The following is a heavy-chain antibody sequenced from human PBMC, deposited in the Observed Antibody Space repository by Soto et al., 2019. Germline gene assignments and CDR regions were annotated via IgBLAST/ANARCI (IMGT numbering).Heavy chain of an antibody. CDR3: ARTGERWILGYYFDY. Sequence: SETLSLTCTVSGGSISSGGYYWSWIRQHPGKGLEWIGYIYYSGSTYYNPSLKSRVTISVDTSKNQFSLKLSSVTAADTAVYYCARTGERWILGYYFDYWGQGTLVTVSS. J-gene: IGHJ4*02. V-gene: IGHV4-31*03. CDR1: GGSISSGGYY. D-gene: IGHD2-2*03. CDR2: IYYSGST.